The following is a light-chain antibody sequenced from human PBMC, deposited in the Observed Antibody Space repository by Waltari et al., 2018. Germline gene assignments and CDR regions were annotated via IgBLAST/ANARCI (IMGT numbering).Light chain of an antibody. CDR2: EVS. V-gene: IGLV2-8*01. J-gene: IGLJ2*01. CDR3: SSYAGSNTVV. CDR1: SSDVGGYNY. Sequence: QSALTQPPSASGSPGQSVTISCTGTSSDVGGYNYVSWYQQHPGKAPKLMIYEVSKRPSGVPDRFSGSKSGRTASLTVSGLQAEDEADYYCSSYAGSNTVVFGGGTKLTVL.